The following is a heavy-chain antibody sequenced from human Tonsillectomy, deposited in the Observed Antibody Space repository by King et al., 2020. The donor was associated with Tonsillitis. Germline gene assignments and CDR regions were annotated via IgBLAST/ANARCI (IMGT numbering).Heavy chain of an antibody. CDR1: GFTFSSYW. D-gene: IGHD2-15*01. Sequence: VQLVESGGGLVQPGGSLRLSCAASGFTFSSYWMSWVRQAPGKGLEWVANINQDGSAKYYVDSLKGRFTISRDNAKNSLYLQMNSLRAEDTAVYYCAREGRLFCSGGSCYSRWFDPWGQGTLVTVSS. V-gene: IGHV3-7*01. J-gene: IGHJ5*02. CDR3: AREGRLFCSGGSCYSRWFDP. CDR2: INQDGSAK.